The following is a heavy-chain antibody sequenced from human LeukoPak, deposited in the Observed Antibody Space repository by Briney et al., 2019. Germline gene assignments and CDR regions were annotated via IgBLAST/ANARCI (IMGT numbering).Heavy chain of an antibody. CDR2: INQDGSEK. V-gene: IGHV3-7*01. Sequence: PGGSLRLSCTASGFTFTTYWMSWVXXAXGXGLEWVAKINQDGSEKDYVDSVKGRFTISRDNAKNSVYVQMNSLRPEDTAVYYCATGARGKNWGQGTLVTVPS. J-gene: IGHJ4*02. CDR1: GFTFTTYW. CDR3: ATGARGKN.